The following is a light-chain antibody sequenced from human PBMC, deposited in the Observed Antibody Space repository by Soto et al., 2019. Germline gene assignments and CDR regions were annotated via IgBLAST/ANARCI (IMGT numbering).Light chain of an antibody. V-gene: IGKV3-20*01. Sequence: EIVLTQSPGTLSLSPGERATLSCRASQSVSSSYLAWYQQKPVQAPRLLIYGASSRATGIPARFSGSGSGTDFTLTISRLEPEDFAGYYCQQYGSSPVFGPGTKVDIK. CDR3: QQYGSSPV. J-gene: IGKJ3*01. CDR2: GAS. CDR1: QSVSSSY.